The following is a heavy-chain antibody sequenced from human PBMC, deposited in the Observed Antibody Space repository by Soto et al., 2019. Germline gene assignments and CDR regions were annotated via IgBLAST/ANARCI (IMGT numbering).Heavy chain of an antibody. Sequence: GGSLRLSCAASAFTFSDYWMAWVRQAPGKGLEWVAHMNPDGSRIGYVDSVTGRFTISRDNAKNSLFLQMNSLRAEDTAVYYCAREGADSSSWYYYYYGMDVWGQGTTVTVSS. CDR2: MNPDGSRI. CDR3: AREGADSSSWYYYYYGMDV. V-gene: IGHV3-7*01. J-gene: IGHJ6*02. D-gene: IGHD6-13*01. CDR1: AFTFSDYW.